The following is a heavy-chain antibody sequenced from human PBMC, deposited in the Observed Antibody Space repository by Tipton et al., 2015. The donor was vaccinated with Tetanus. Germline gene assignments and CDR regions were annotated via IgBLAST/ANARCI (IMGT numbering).Heavy chain of an antibody. V-gene: IGHV4-34*01. CDR1: GGSFSGYY. CDR3: ARLGYCSGGSCGYGMDV. D-gene: IGHD2-15*01. CDR2: INHSGST. Sequence: GLVKPSETLSLTCAVYGGSFSGYYWSWIRQPPGKGLEWIGEINHSGSTNYNPSLKSRVTISVDTSKNQFSLKLSSVTAADTAVYYCARLGYCSGGSCGYGMDVWGQGTTVTVSS. J-gene: IGHJ6*02.